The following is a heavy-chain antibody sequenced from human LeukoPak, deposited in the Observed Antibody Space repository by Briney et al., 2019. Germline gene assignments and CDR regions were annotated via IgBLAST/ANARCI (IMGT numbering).Heavy chain of an antibody. CDR3: AREYYDSSAYNQEAIDY. CDR2: INPNSGGT. Sequence: ASVKVSCKASGYTFTGYYMHWVRQAPGQGLEWMGWINPNSGGTNYAQKFQGRVTMTRDTSISTAYMELSRLRSDDTAVYYCAREYYDSSAYNQEAIDYWGQGTLVTVSS. D-gene: IGHD3-22*01. CDR1: GYTFTGYY. J-gene: IGHJ4*02. V-gene: IGHV1-2*02.